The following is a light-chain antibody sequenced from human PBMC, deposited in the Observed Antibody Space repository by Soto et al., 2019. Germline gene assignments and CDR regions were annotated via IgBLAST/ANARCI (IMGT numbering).Light chain of an antibody. J-gene: IGKJ3*01. CDR3: QQYNNWPSLFT. CDR1: QSVSSN. V-gene: IGKV3-15*01. Sequence: EIVMTQSPATLSLSPGERATLSCRASQSVSSNLAWFQHKPGQAPRLLIFGASSRATGVPARFSGSGSGTEFTLTISSLQSEDFAVYYCQQYNNWPSLFTFGPGTKVDIK. CDR2: GAS.